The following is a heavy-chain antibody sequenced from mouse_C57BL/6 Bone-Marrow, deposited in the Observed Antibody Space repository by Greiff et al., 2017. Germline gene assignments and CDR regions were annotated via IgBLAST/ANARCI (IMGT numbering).Heavy chain of an antibody. D-gene: IGHD2-5*01. J-gene: IGHJ1*03. CDR2: IYPGSGCT. V-gene: IGHV1-55*01. CDR3: ASPYYSNYWYFDV. Sequence: VQLQQPGAELVKPGASVKMSCKASGYTFTSYWITWVKQRPGQGLEWIGDIYPGSGCTNYNEKFKSKATWTVDTSSSTAYMQLSSLTSEDSAVYYCASPYYSNYWYFDVWGTGTTVTVSS. CDR1: GYTFTSYW.